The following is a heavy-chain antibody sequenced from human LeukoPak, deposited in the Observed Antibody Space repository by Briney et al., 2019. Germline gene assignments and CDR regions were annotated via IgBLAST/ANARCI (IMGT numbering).Heavy chain of an antibody. CDR1: GGSISSGGYS. V-gene: IGHV4-30-2*01. Sequence: SETLSLTCAVSGGSISSGGYSWSWIRQPPGKGLEWIGYIYHSGSTYYNPSLKSRVTISVDRSKNQFSLKLSSVTAADTAVYYCASVRAVAGKAFDYWGQGTLVTVSS. D-gene: IGHD6-19*01. J-gene: IGHJ4*02. CDR3: ASVRAVAGKAFDY. CDR2: IYHSGST.